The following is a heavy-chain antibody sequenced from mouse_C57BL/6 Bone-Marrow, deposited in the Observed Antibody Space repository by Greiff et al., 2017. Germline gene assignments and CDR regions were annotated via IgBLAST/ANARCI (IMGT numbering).Heavy chain of an antibody. V-gene: IGHV1-64*01. Sequence: VQLQQSGAELVKPGASVKLSCKASGYTFTSYWMQWVKQRPGQGLEWIGMIHPNSGSTNYNEKFKSKATLTVDKSSSTAYMQLSSLTSEDSAVYYCASRLRQYYFDYWGQGTTLTVSS. CDR1: GYTFTSYW. J-gene: IGHJ2*01. D-gene: IGHD3-2*02. CDR3: ASRLRQYYFDY. CDR2: IHPNSGST.